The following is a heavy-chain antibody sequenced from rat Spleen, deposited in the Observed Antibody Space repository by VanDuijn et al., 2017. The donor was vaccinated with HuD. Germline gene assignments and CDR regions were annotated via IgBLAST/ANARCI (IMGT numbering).Heavy chain of an antibody. D-gene: IGHD4-3*01. CDR1: GFTFSTAW. Sequence: EVQLVESDGGLVQPGRSLKLSCAASGFTFSTAWMHWVRQSPDKRLEWIARIKDKSNNYVTDYVESVKGRFTISRDDSKSSVYLQMNNLKEEDTATYFCSTPRYNSGYWYFDYWGPGTMVTVSS. CDR3: STPRYNSGYWYFDY. J-gene: IGHJ1*01. CDR2: IKDKSNNYVT. V-gene: IGHV6-13*01.